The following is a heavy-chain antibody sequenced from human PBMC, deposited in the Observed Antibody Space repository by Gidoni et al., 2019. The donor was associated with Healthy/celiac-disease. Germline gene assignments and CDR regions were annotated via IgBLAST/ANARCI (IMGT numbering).Heavy chain of an antibody. Sequence: EVQLVESGGGLVQPGRSLRLSCAASGFTFDAYAMHWVRQAPGKGLEWVSGISWNSGSIGYADSVKGRFTISRDNAKNSLYLQMNSLRAEDTALYYCAKDIRFGELLTSRFDYWGQGTLVTVSS. J-gene: IGHJ4*02. CDR3: AKDIRFGELLTSRFDY. V-gene: IGHV3-9*01. D-gene: IGHD3-10*01. CDR1: GFTFDAYA. CDR2: ISWNSGSI.